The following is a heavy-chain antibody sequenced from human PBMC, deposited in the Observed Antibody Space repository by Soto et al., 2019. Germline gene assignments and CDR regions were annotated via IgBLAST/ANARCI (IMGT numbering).Heavy chain of an antibody. Sequence: GGSLRLSCAASGFTFSSYGMHWVHQAPGKGLEWVAVISYDGSNKYYADSVKGRFTISRDNSKNTLYLQMNSLRAEDTAVYYCAKAEYPQEDFDYWGQGTLVTVSS. D-gene: IGHD6-6*01. CDR3: AKAEYPQEDFDY. V-gene: IGHV3-30*18. CDR1: GFTFSSYG. CDR2: ISYDGSNK. J-gene: IGHJ4*02.